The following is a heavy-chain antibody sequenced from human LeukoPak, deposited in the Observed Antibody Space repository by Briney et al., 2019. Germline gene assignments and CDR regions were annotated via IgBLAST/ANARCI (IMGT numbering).Heavy chain of an antibody. CDR1: GGSFSGYY. V-gene: IGHV4-34*01. J-gene: IGHJ3*02. CDR2: IKHSGST. Sequence: SETLSLTCAVYGGSFSGYYWSWIRQPPGKGLEWIGEIKHSGSTNYNPSLKSRVTISVDTSKNQFSLKLSSVTAADTAVYYCARTAYYYDSSGSRYDAFDIWGQGTMVTVSS. D-gene: IGHD3-22*01. CDR3: ARTAYYYDSSGSRYDAFDI.